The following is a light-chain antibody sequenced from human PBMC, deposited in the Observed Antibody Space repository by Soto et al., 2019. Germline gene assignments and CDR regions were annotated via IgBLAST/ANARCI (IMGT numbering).Light chain of an antibody. CDR3: SSYTSRSTLV. CDR2: EVT. J-gene: IGLJ1*01. Sequence: QSALTQPASVSGSPGQSITISCTGTSSDVGGYNYVSWYQQHPGKAPKLMIHEVTNRPSGVSNRFSGSKSGNTASLTISGLQAEDEADYYCSSYTSRSTLVFGTGTKLTVL. CDR1: SSDVGGYNY. V-gene: IGLV2-14*01.